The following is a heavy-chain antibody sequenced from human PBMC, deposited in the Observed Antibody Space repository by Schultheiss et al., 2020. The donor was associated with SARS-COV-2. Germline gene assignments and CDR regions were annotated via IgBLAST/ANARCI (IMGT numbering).Heavy chain of an antibody. Sequence: SETLSLTCAVYGGSFSGYYWSWIRQPPGKGLEWIGEINHSGSTNYNPSLKSRVTISVDTSKNQFSLKLSSVTAADTAVYYCARDPWNMSGIAFDIWGQGTMVTVSS. CDR1: GGSFSGYY. CDR3: ARDPWNMSGIAFDI. D-gene: IGHD3-10*02. J-gene: IGHJ3*02. V-gene: IGHV4-34*01. CDR2: INHSGST.